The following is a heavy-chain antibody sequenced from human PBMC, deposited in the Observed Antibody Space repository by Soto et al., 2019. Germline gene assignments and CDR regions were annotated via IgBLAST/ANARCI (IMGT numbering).Heavy chain of an antibody. V-gene: IGHV4-4*02. J-gene: IGHJ5*02. CDR1: GGSISSSNW. D-gene: IGHD4-4*01. CDR3: AREPDYSNYFVGASHHPWFDP. Sequence: SETLSLTCAVSGGSISSSNWWSWVRQPPGKGLEWIGEIYHSGSTNYNPSLKSRVTISVDKSKNQFSLKLSSVTAADTAVYYCAREPDYSNYFVGASHHPWFDPWGQGTLVTVSS. CDR2: IYHSGST.